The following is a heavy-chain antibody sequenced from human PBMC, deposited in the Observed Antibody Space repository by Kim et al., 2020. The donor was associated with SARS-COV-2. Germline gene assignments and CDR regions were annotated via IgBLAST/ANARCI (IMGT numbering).Heavy chain of an antibody. CDR3: ARGRRSGYSYFDY. D-gene: IGHD3-3*01. CDR2: INHSGST. V-gene: IGHV4-34*01. J-gene: IGHJ4*02. Sequence: SETLSLTCAVYGGSFSGYYWSWIRQPPGKGLEWIGEINHSGSTNYNPSLKSRVTISVDTSKNQFSLKLSSVTAADTAVYYCARGRRSGYSYFDYWGQGTL. CDR1: GGSFSGYY.